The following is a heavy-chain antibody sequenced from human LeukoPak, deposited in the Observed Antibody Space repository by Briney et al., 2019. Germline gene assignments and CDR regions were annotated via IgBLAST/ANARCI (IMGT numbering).Heavy chain of an antibody. Sequence: ASVKVSCKASGYTFTSYGISWVRQAPGQGLEWMGWISAYNGNTNYAQKLQGRVTMTTDTSTSTAYMELRSLRSDDTAVYYCARNIGRQHPAQYFQHWGQGTLVTVSS. CDR2: ISAYNGNT. J-gene: IGHJ1*01. CDR3: ARNIGRQHPAQYFQH. CDR1: GYTFTSYG. D-gene: IGHD2/OR15-2a*01. V-gene: IGHV1-18*01.